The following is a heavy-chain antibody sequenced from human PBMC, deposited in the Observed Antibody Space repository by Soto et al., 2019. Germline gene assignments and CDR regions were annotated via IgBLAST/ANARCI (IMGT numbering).Heavy chain of an antibody. D-gene: IGHD5-12*01. Sequence: QVQLQQWGAGLLKPSETLSLNCAVTGGSLSGYYWSWIRQPPGKGLEWIGEVKDGGNTNYSPSLRGRVTISSDTSNNRFSLRLSSVTAADTGVYYCARGQEGVVATHWDQGSLVTVSS. CDR2: VKDGGNT. V-gene: IGHV4-34*01. J-gene: IGHJ4*02. CDR1: GGSLSGYY. CDR3: ARGQEGVVATH.